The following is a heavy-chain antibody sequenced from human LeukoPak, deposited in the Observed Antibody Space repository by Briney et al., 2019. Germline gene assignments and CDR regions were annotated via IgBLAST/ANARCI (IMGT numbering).Heavy chain of an antibody. CDR1: GFTFSSYS. CDR3: ATRGIAAA. Sequence: PGGSLRLSCAASGFTFSSYSMNWVRQAPGKGLEWVSYISSSSSTIYYADSVKGRFTISRDNSKNTLYLHMNSLRAEDTAVYYCATRGIAAAWGQGTLVTVSS. V-gene: IGHV3-48*01. CDR2: ISSSSSTI. D-gene: IGHD6-13*01. J-gene: IGHJ5*02.